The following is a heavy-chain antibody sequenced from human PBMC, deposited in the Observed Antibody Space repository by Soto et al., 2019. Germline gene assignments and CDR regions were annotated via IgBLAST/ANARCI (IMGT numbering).Heavy chain of an antibody. CDR2: IYSGGST. V-gene: IGHV3-66*01. CDR1: GFTVSSND. CDR3: ARDRKAITIFGVVPRSYYYYMDV. J-gene: IGHJ6*03. D-gene: IGHD3-3*01. Sequence: PGGSQRLSCAASGFTVSSNDMSWVRQAPGKGLEWVSVIYSGGSTYYADSVKGRFTISRDNSKNTLYLQMNSLRAEDTAVYYCARDRKAITIFGVVPRSYYYYMDVWGKGTTVTVSS.